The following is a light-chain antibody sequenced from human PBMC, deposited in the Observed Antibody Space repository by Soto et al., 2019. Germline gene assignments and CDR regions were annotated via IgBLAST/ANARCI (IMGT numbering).Light chain of an antibody. CDR1: SSDTAGYNY. CDR2: EVS. CDR3: RSYTTSNNPVYD. V-gene: IGLV2-14*01. Sequence: HSALTQPASVSGSPGQSITISCTGTSSDTAGYNYVSLYQHHPGKAPKLMIYEVSNRPSGVSNRFSGSQSGNTASLTISGLQAEDEANYYCRSYTTSNNPVYDFATGTKVTV. J-gene: IGLJ1*01.